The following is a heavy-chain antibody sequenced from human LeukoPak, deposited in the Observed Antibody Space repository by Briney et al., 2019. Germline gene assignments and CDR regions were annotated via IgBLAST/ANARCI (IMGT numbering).Heavy chain of an antibody. Sequence: SGGSLRLSCAASGFTFSSYWMSWVRQAPGKGLEWVANIKQDGSEKYYVDSVKGRFTISRDNAKNSLYLQMNSLRAEDTAVYYCARGRIAAAGRYFDYWGQGTLVTVSS. V-gene: IGHV3-7*04. D-gene: IGHD6-13*01. CDR1: GFTFSSYW. J-gene: IGHJ4*02. CDR3: ARGRIAAAGRYFDY. CDR2: IKQDGSEK.